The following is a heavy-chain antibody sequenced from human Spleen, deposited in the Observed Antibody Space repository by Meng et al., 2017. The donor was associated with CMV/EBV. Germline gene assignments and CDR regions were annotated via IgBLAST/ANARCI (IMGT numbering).Heavy chain of an antibody. V-gene: IGHV1-69*10. J-gene: IGHJ4*02. Sequence: SVKVCCKASGGTFNTYAISWVRQVPGQGLEWMGGIVPLIGVAKYAQKFQGRVTITADTSTSAVYMELRSLRSEDTAVYSCARDLAVAIFGGAPFDYWGQGTLVTVSS. CDR2: IVPLIGVA. CDR1: GGTFNTYA. D-gene: IGHD3-3*01. CDR3: ARDLAVAIFGGAPFDY.